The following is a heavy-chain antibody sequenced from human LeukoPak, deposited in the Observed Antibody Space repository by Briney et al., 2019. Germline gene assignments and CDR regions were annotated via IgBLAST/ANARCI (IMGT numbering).Heavy chain of an antibody. CDR2: ISSSSSYI. V-gene: IGHV3-21*01. CDR3: ARDFTPGDIAAAGTSPFDY. Sequence: GGSLRLSCAASGLTFSSYSMNWVRQAPGKGLEWVSSISSSSSYIYYADSVKGRFTISRDNAKNSLYLQMNSLRAEDTAVYYCARDFTPGDIAAAGTSPFDYWGQGTLVTVSS. J-gene: IGHJ4*02. D-gene: IGHD6-13*01. CDR1: GLTFSSYS.